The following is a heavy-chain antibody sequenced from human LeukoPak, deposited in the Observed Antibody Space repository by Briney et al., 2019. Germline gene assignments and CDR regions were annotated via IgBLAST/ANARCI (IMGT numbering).Heavy chain of an antibody. V-gene: IGHV3-53*01. CDR2: IYSGGNT. J-gene: IGHJ4*02. Sequence: GGSLRLSCAASGSTVSDNYISWVRQAPGKGLEWVSVIYSGGNTNYADSVRGRFTISRDISKNTLYLQMSSLRAEDTAVYYCARWWPRGHFDYWGQGTLVTVSS. CDR3: ARWWPRGHFDY. D-gene: IGHD2-15*01. CDR1: GSTVSDNY.